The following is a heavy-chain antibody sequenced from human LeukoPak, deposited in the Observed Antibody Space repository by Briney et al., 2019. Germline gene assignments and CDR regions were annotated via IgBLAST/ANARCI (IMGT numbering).Heavy chain of an antibody. CDR2: IYYSGST. J-gene: IGHJ6*04. CDR1: GGSISSSSYY. D-gene: IGHD2-2*01. V-gene: IGHV4-39*01. CDR3: PMQSTADV. Sequence: SEALSLTCTVSGGSISSSSYYWGWIRQPPGKGLEWIGSIYYSGSTYYNPSLKSRVTISVDTSKNQFSLKLSSVTAADTAVYYCPMQSTADVWGKGTTVTVPS.